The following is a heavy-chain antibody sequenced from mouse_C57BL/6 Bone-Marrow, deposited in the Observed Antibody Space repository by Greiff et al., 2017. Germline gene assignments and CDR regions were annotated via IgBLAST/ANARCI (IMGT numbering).Heavy chain of an antibody. CDR1: GYTFTDYY. V-gene: IGHV1-26*01. D-gene: IGHD1-1*01. Sequence: EVQLQQSGPELVKPGASVKISCKASGYTFTDYYMNWVKQSHGKSLEWIGDINPNNGGTSYNQKFKGKATLTVDKSSSTAYMELRSLTSEDSAVYYCSREFYYGSSSYYFDYWGQGTTLTVSS. J-gene: IGHJ2*01. CDR2: INPNNGGT. CDR3: SREFYYGSSSYYFDY.